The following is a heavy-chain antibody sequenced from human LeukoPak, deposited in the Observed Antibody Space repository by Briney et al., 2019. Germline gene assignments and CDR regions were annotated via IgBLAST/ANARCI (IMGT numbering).Heavy chain of an antibody. J-gene: IGHJ4*02. D-gene: IGHD6-19*01. Sequence: PSETLSLTCTVSGGSITSYYWSWIRQPPGKGLEWIGCLYNSGSTNYIPSLKSRVTISADTSKNQLSLKLTSVSAADTAVYYCAGGKQWLSFDYWGQGILVTVTS. V-gene: IGHV4-59*01. CDR2: LYNSGST. CDR1: GGSITSYY. CDR3: AGGKQWLSFDY.